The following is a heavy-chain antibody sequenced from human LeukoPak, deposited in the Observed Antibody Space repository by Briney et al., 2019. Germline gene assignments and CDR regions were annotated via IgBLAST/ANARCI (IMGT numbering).Heavy chain of an antibody. CDR3: ARHGKIAAAVHFDY. CDR1: GGSISSSSYY. Sequence: PSETLSPTCTVSGGSISSSSYYWGWIRQPPGKGLEWIGYIYYSGSTNYNPSLKSRVTISVDTSKNQFSLKLSSVTAADTAVYYCARHGKIAAAVHFDYWGQGTLVTVSS. V-gene: IGHV4-61*05. D-gene: IGHD6-13*01. CDR2: IYYSGST. J-gene: IGHJ4*02.